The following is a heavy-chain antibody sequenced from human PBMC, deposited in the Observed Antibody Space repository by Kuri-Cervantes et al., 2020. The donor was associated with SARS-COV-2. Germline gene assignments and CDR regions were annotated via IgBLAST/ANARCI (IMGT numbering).Heavy chain of an antibody. J-gene: IGHJ3*02. Sequence: GSLRLSCTVSGGSISSYYWSWIRQPAGKGLEWIGRIYTSGSTNYNPSLKSRVTMSVDTSKNQFSLKLSSVTAADTAVYYCARILNSSGWPIDAFDIWGQGTMVTVSS. CDR2: IYTSGST. CDR1: GGSISSYY. D-gene: IGHD6-19*01. V-gene: IGHV4-4*07. CDR3: ARILNSSGWPIDAFDI.